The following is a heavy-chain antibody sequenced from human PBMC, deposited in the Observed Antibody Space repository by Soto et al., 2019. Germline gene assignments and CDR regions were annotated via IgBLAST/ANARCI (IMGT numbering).Heavy chain of an antibody. CDR2: ISVGGGDT. V-gene: IGHV3-74*01. CDR1: GFTLSDYW. D-gene: IGHD3-3*01. Sequence: GGSLRLSCAASGFTLSDYWMHWVRQVPGKGLLWVSRISVGGGDTTYADSVKGRFTISRDNAKNTLYLQMDSLRAEDTAVYYCVRAPAPRPIYSWGHGSLVPVSS. CDR3: VRAPAPRPIYS. J-gene: IGHJ5*01.